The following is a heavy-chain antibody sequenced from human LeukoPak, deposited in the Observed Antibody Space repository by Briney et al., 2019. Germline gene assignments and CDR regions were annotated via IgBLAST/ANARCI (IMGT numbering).Heavy chain of an antibody. D-gene: IGHD6-13*01. J-gene: IGHJ5*02. CDR3: ARGRYSSSWLGTSKFDP. CDR2: INHSGST. CDR1: GGSFSGYY. Sequence: SETLSLTCAVYGGSFSGYYWSWIRQPPGKGLGWIGEINHSGSTNYNPSLKSRVTISVDTSKNQFSLKLSSVTAADTAVYYCARGRYSSSWLGTSKFDPWGQGTLVTVSS. V-gene: IGHV4-34*01.